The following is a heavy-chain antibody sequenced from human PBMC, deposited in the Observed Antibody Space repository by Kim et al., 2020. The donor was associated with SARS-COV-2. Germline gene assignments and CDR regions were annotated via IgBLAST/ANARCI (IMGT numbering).Heavy chain of an antibody. CDR1: GYTFTGYY. J-gene: IGHJ4*02. Sequence: ASVKVSCKASGYTFTGYYMHWVRQAPGQGLEWMGWINPNSGGTNYAQKFQGRVTMTRDTSISTAYMELSRLRSDDTAVYYCAREPVLRYFDWQPHSESGYYFDYWGQGTLVTVSS. CDR3: AREPVLRYFDWQPHSESGYYFDY. CDR2: INPNSGGT. V-gene: IGHV1-2*02. D-gene: IGHD3-9*01.